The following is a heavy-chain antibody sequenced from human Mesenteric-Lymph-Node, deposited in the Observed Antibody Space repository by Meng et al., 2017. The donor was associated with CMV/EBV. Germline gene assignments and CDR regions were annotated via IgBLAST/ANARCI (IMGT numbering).Heavy chain of an antibody. D-gene: IGHD3-10*01. V-gene: IGHV4-4*02. Sequence: GYIRSSNWGSWVRQPPGKGLEWIGEIYHSGSTNYNPALKSRVTISVDKSKNQFSLKLSSVTAADTAVYYCARDPVVRGVIRVFGFDPWGQGTLVTVSS. J-gene: IGHJ5*02. CDR2: IYHSGST. CDR1: GYIRSSNW. CDR3: ARDPVVRGVIRVFGFDP.